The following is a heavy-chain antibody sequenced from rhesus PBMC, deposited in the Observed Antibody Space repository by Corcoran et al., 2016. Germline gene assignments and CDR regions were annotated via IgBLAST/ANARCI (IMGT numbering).Heavy chain of an antibody. CDR2: LSGMSGST. J-gene: IGHJ5-2*02. V-gene: IGHV4-165*01. CDR1: GYSISRTY. D-gene: IGHD4-29*01. CDR3: ARLGDYGVLG. Sequence: QVQLQESGPGLVKPSAPLSLTCAFSGYSISRTYCSWNRQPPGQGLDWIGYLSGMSGSTYYNPSLKSRVTISTDTSKNQFSLKLSSVTAADTAVYYCARLGDYGVLGWGRGTLVTVSS.